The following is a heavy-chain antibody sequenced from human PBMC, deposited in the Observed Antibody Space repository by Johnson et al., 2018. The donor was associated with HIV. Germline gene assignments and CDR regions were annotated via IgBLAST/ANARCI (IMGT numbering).Heavy chain of an antibody. Sequence: QMLLVESGGGVVQPGRSLRLSCAASGFTFSGYAMHWVRQAPGKGLEWVAVIYYDGTNKHYADSVKGRFTISRDNSKNTLFLQMNSLGPEDTAVYYCAKPPSMGADAFDIWGQGTMVTVSS. CDR3: AKPPSMGADAFDI. D-gene: IGHD3-16*01. V-gene: IGHV3-30*18. J-gene: IGHJ3*02. CDR1: GFTFSGYA. CDR2: IYYDGTNK.